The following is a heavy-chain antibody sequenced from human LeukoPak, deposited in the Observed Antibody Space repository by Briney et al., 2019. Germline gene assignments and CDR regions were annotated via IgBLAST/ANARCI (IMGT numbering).Heavy chain of an antibody. CDR1: GYSFTSYW. Sequence: GESLKISCKGSGYSFTSYWIGWVRQMPGKGLEWMGIINPEDSDTTYSPSFQGQVTISADKSISTAYLQWSSLKASDTAMYYCARSYRSYYFDSFDYWGQETLVTVSS. D-gene: IGHD3-22*01. CDR3: ARSYRSYYFDSFDY. CDR2: INPEDSDT. V-gene: IGHV5-51*01. J-gene: IGHJ4*02.